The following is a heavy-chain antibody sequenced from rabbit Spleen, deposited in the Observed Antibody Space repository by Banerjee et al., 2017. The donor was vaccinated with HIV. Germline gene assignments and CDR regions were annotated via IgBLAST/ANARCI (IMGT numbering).Heavy chain of an antibody. Sequence: QSLEESGGDLVKPGASLTLTCIASGVSFSGDSYMCWVRQAPGKGLEWIACIDAGSSGFTYFANWAKGRFTISKTSSTTVTLQMTSLTVADTATYFCARDTGSSFSSYGMDLWGQGTLVTVS. D-gene: IGHD8-1*01. CDR3: ARDTGSSFSSYGMDL. CDR2: IDAGSSGFT. J-gene: IGHJ6*01. CDR1: GVSFSGDSY. V-gene: IGHV1S40*01.